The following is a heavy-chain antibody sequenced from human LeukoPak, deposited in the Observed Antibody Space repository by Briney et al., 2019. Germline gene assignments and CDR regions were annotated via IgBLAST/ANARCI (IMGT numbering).Heavy chain of an antibody. J-gene: IGHJ4*02. CDR1: GDSFSRNNYY. CDR3: AKYESGTMLDY. D-gene: IGHD6-13*01. CDR2: VYYNGNT. V-gene: IGHV4-39*01. Sequence: SETLSLTCTISGDSFSRNNYYWGLIPQPPGKGLEWIGTVYYNGNTQYNPSLRSRVTLSGDASKNQFSLRLRSVTAADTAVHYCAKYESGTMLDYWGQGILVTVFS.